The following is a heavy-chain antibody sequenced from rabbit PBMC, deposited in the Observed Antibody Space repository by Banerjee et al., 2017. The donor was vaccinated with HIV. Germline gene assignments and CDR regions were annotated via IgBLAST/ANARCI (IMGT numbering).Heavy chain of an antibody. CDR1: GFSFSSSYW. J-gene: IGHJ4*01. D-gene: IGHD1-1*01. CDR3: ARDGSGVIGWNLNL. Sequence: QEQLVESGGGLVKPEGSLTLTCKASGFSFSSSYWICWVRQAPGKGLEWIACIDAGSSGSTYYASWAKGRFTISKTSSTTVTLQMTSLTAADTATYFCARDGSGVIGWNLNLWGPGTLVTVS. CDR2: IDAGSSGST. V-gene: IGHV1S45*01.